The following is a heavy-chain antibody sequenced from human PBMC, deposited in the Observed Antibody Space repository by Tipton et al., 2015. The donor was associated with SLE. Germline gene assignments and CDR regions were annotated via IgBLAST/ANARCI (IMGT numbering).Heavy chain of an antibody. D-gene: IGHD3-10*01. J-gene: IGHJ6*04. CDR2: IYYSGST. V-gene: IGHV4-59*12. Sequence: TLSLTCTVSGGSISSYYWSWIRQPPGKGLEWIGYIYYSGSTYYNPSLKSRVTISVDTSKNQFSLKLSSVTAADTAVYYCARDDTMVRGMLDVWGKGTTVTVSS. CDR1: GGSISSYY. CDR3: ARDDTMVRGMLDV.